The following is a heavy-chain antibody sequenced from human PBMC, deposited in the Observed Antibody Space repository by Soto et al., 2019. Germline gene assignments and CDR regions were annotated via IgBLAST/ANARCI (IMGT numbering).Heavy chain of an antibody. Sequence: SVKVSCKASGGTFSSYAISWVRQAPGQGLEWMGGIIPIFGTANYAQKFQGRVTITADKSTSTAYMELRSLRSEDTAVYYCASGRELRAFDIWGHGTMVTVSS. CDR2: IIPIFGTA. V-gene: IGHV1-69*06. CDR1: GGTFSSYA. D-gene: IGHD1-26*01. CDR3: ASGRELRAFDI. J-gene: IGHJ3*02.